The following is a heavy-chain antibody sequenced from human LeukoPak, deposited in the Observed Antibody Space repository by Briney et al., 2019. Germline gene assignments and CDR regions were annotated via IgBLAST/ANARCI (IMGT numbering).Heavy chain of an antibody. Sequence: GGSLRLSCEASGFTFSSNYMNWVRQAPGKGLEWVSIIYSGGSTYYADSVKGRFTISKDNAKNSLYLQMNSLRAEDTALYHCARNNGMDVWGQGATVIVSS. CDR2: IYSGGST. V-gene: IGHV3-53*01. CDR1: GFTFSSNY. J-gene: IGHJ6*02. CDR3: ARNNGMDV.